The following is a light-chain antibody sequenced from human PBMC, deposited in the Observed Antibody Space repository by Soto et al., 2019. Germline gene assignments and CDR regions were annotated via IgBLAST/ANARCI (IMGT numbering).Light chain of an antibody. J-gene: IGKJ2*01. Sequence: EIVMTQSPATLSVSPGERATLSCRASQSVSSNLAWYQQKPGQALRLLIYGASTRATGIPARFSGSGSGTEFTLTISSLQSEDFALYYCQQYNNWPPGTFGQGTKLEIK. CDR3: QQYNNWPPGT. V-gene: IGKV3-15*01. CDR1: QSVSSN. CDR2: GAS.